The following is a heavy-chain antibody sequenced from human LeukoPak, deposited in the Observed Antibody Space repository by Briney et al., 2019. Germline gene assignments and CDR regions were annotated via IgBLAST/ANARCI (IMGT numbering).Heavy chain of an antibody. CDR1: GFTFSSYG. CDR2: IRYDGSNK. J-gene: IGHJ4*02. D-gene: IGHD3-22*01. Sequence: GGSLRLSCAASGFTFSSYGMHWVRQAPGKGLEWVAFIRYDGSNKYYADSVKGRFTISRDNAKNSLYLQMNSLRAEDTAVYYCARLTTPSSGYYFDYWGQGTLVTVSS. CDR3: ARLTTPSSGYYFDY. V-gene: IGHV3-30*02.